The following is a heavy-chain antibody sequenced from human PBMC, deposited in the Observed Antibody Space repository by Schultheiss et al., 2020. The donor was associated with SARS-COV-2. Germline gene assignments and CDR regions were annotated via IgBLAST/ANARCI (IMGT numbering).Heavy chain of an antibody. CDR2: ISSGSSYI. CDR3: TRAAAFEY. J-gene: IGHJ4*02. V-gene: IGHV3-21*01. CDR1: GFTFSSYA. Sequence: GGSLRLSCAASGFTFSSYARHWVRQAPGKGLGWVSSISSGSSYIHYADSVKGRFTISRDNAKNSLYLQMNSLRAEDTAVYYCTRAAAFEYWGQGTRVTVPS. D-gene: IGHD6-25*01.